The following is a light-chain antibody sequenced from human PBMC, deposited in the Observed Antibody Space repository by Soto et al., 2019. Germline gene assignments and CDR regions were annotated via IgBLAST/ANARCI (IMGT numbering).Light chain of an antibody. CDR2: DAS. CDR1: QSVSSF. Sequence: EIVLTQSPATLSLSPGERATLSCRASQSVSSFLAWYQQKPGQAPGLLIWDASNRATGVPARFTGSGSGTDYTLTISSLEPEDFAVYYCQSRLNWWTFGQGTKVDIK. CDR3: QSRLNWWT. V-gene: IGKV3-11*01. J-gene: IGKJ1*01.